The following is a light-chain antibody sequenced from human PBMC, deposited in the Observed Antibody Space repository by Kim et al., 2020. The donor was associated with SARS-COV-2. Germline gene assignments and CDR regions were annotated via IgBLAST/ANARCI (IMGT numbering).Light chain of an antibody. CDR3: QAWDSSTGV. CDR1: KVGDKY. J-gene: IGLJ3*02. CDR2: QDS. Sequence: VSPGQRASINSTEDKVGDKYTCWYQQKPGQSPVLVIYQDSKRPSRIPERFSGSNSGNTATLTISGTKAMDEADYYCQAWDSSTGVLGGGTKLTVL. V-gene: IGLV3-1*01.